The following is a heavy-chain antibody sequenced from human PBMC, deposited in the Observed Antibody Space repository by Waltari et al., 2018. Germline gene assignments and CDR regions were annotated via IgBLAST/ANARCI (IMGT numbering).Heavy chain of an antibody. CDR1: GFSLRKYG. Sequence: QVQLVESGGGVVQPGKSMRLSWVRSGFSLRKYGMHWVRQTPGRGLEWVALTWSDGSVEYYADSVRGRFTVSRDNSKNILYLDMDSLRVDDTATYYCAKDAFGNTYLDYWGQGTLVTVSS. J-gene: IGHJ4*02. CDR3: AKDAFGNTYLDY. V-gene: IGHV3-33*03. D-gene: IGHD3-10*01. CDR2: TWSDGSVE.